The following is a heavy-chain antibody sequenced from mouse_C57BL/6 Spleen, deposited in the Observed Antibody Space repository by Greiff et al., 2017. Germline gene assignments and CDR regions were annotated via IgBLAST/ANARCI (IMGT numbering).Heavy chain of an antibody. D-gene: IGHD2-1*01. CDR3: TRAYGNEGYFDY. J-gene: IGHJ2*01. CDR1: GYTFTDYE. CDR2: IDPETGGT. Sequence: QVQLQQSGAELVRPGASVTLSCKASGYTFTDYEMHWVKQTPVHGLEWIGAIDPETGGTAYNQKFKGKAILTADKSSSTAYMELRSLTSEDSAVYYCTRAYGNEGYFDYWGQGTTLTVSS. V-gene: IGHV1-15*01.